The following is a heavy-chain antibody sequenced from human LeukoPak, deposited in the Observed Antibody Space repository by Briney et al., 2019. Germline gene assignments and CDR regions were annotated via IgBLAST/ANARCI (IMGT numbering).Heavy chain of an antibody. D-gene: IGHD6-19*01. V-gene: IGHV3-53*01. CDR3: ARGSLNSSGWTNAFDI. Sequence: GGSLRLSCAASGFTVSSNYMSWVRQAPGKGLEWVSVIYSGGSTYYADSVKGRFTISRDNSKNTLYLQMNSLRAEDTAVYYCARGSLNSSGWTNAFDIWGQGTMVTVSS. CDR1: GFTVSSNY. CDR2: IYSGGST. J-gene: IGHJ3*02.